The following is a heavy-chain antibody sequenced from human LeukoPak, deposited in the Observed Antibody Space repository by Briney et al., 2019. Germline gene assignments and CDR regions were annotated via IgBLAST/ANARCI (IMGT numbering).Heavy chain of an antibody. CDR1: GFTFSSYG. CDR2: ISYDGSNK. CDR3: ARGGIGAYYFDY. V-gene: IGHV3-30*03. D-gene: IGHD3-16*01. J-gene: IGHJ4*02. Sequence: GRSLRLSCAASGFTFSSYGMHWVRQAPGKGLEWVAVISYDGSNKYYADSVKGRFTISRDNSKNTLYLQMNSLRAEDTAVYYCARGGIGAYYFDYWGQGTLVTVSS.